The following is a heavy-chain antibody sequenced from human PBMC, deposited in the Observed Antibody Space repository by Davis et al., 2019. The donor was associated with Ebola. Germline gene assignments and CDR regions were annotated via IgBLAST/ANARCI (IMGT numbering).Heavy chain of an antibody. CDR2: IYPGDSDT. Sequence: GESLKISCRGSGYSFTRFWIGWVRHLPGKGLEWMGIIYPGDSDTRYSPSFQGQISISVDKSISTAYLQWSSLKASDTAMYYCARRFDGQSAFDIWGQGTMVTVSS. V-gene: IGHV5-51*01. D-gene: IGHD3-9*01. CDR1: GYSFTRFW. CDR3: ARRFDGQSAFDI. J-gene: IGHJ3*02.